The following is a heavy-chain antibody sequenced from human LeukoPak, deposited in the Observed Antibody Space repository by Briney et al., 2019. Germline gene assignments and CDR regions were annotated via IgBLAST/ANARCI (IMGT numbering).Heavy chain of an antibody. D-gene: IGHD3-10*01. CDR1: GGSISSYY. CDR2: IYYSGST. CDR3: AKHYGSGSYYLDY. Sequence: PSETLSLTCTVSGGSISSYYWSWIRQPPGKGLEWIGYIYYSGSTNYNPSLKSRVTISVDTSKNQFSLKLSSVTAADTAVYYCAKHYGSGSYYLDYWGQGTLVTVSS. J-gene: IGHJ4*02. V-gene: IGHV4-59*01.